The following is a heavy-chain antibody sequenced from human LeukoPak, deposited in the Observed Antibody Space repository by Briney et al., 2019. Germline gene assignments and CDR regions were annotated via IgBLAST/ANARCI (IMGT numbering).Heavy chain of an antibody. V-gene: IGHV3-48*03. CDR1: GFPFIGYE. Sequence: GGPRRLSCEASGFPFIGYERTWFRRAPGKGLKGVSYISSSGSTIYYADSVKGRFTISRDNAKNSLYLQMNSLRAEDTAVYYCAELGITMIGGVWGKGTTVTISS. D-gene: IGHD3-10*02. CDR2: ISSSGSTI. CDR3: AELGITMIGGV. J-gene: IGHJ6*04.